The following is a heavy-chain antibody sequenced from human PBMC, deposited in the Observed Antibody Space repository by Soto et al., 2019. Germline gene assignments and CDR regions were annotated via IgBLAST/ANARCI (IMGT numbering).Heavy chain of an antibody. CDR3: ARDRSGYYDSSGPFDY. CDR1: GFTVSSTY. J-gene: IGHJ4*02. D-gene: IGHD3-22*01. Sequence: GGSLRLSCAASGFTVSSTYMSWVRQAPGKGLEWVSFIYSGGSTYYADSVKGRFTISRDNSKNTLYLQMNSLRAEDTAVYYCARDRSGYYDSSGPFDYWGQGTLVTVPQ. CDR2: IYSGGST. V-gene: IGHV3-66*01.